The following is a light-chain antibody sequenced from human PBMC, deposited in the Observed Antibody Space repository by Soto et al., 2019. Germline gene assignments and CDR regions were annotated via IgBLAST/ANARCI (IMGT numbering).Light chain of an antibody. CDR1: QSISSW. V-gene: IGKV1-5*01. J-gene: IGKJ1*01. CDR3: QQYNSFPWT. CDR2: GAS. Sequence: IQMTQSPSTLSASVGDRVTITCRASQSISSWLAWYQQKPGKAPKLLIYGASSLESGVPSRFSGSGSGTELTLTISSLQPDDFATYYCQQYNSFPWTFGLGTKV.